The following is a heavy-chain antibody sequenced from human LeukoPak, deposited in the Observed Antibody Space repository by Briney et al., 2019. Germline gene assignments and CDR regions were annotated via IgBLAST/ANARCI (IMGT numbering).Heavy chain of an antibody. CDR2: IYTSGST. J-gene: IGHJ5*02. Sequence: PSQTLSLTCTVSGDSISSASYYWSWIRQPAGKGLEWIGRIYTSGSTNYNPSLKSRVTMSLDASRNQFSLRLTSVTAADTAVYYCARVDIAVAGTEGFDPWGQGTLVTVSS. D-gene: IGHD6-19*01. V-gene: IGHV4-61*02. CDR3: ARVDIAVAGTEGFDP. CDR1: GDSISSASYY.